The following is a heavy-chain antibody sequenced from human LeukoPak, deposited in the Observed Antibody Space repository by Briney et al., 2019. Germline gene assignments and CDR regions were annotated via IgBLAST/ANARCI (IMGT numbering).Heavy chain of an antibody. CDR1: GFTFSDYY. V-gene: IGHV3-33*08. J-gene: IGHJ4*02. D-gene: IGHD3-22*01. CDR3: AREVGGVDDSSGYYYLDF. CDR2: IWYDGSNK. Sequence: PGGSLRLSCAASGFTFSDYYMSWIRQAPGKGLEWVAVIWYDGSNKYYADSVKGRFTVSRDNSKNTLYLQMNSLRAEDTAVYYCAREVGGVDDSSGYYYLDFWGQGTLVTVSS.